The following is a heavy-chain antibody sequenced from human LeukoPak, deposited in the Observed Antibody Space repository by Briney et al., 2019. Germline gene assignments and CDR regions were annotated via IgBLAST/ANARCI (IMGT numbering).Heavy chain of an antibody. CDR2: ISPDGSDT. CDR1: GFTFSDNW. J-gene: IGHJ3*02. Sequence: GGSLRLSCAASGFTFSDNWMHWVRQAPGKGLVWVSRISPDGSDTVYADSVKGRFTVSRDNRKNTLYLQMNSLRAEDTAVYYCAKASPVHHDAFDIWGQGTMVTVSS. V-gene: IGHV3-74*01. D-gene: IGHD1-14*01. CDR3: AKASPVHHDAFDI.